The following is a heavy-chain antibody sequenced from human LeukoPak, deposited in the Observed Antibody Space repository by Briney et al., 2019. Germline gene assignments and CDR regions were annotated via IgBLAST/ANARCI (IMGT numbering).Heavy chain of an antibody. V-gene: IGHV3-9*01. CDR1: VFTFDDYA. D-gene: IGHD4-23*01. CDR3: AKASLVGGDAFDI. Sequence: GGSLRLSCAASVFTFDDYAMHLVRQAPGKGLEWVSGISWNSGSIGYADSVKGRFTISRDNAKNSLYLQMNSLRAEDTALYYCAKASLVGGDAFDIWGQGTMVTVSS. CDR2: ISWNSGSI. J-gene: IGHJ3*02.